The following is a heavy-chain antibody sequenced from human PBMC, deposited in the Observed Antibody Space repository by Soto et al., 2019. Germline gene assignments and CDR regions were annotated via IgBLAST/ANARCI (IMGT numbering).Heavy chain of an antibody. Sequence: QVQLVQSGAEVKKPGASVKVSCKASGYTFTSFGISWVRQAPGQGLEWMGWISAYNGNTNYAENLQGRLTRTTDTSTSTAYMELRSLRSDDTAVYYCARDHRGGTDAFDIWGQGTMVTVSS. V-gene: IGHV1-18*01. J-gene: IGHJ3*02. CDR1: GYTFTSFG. CDR2: ISAYNGNT. CDR3: ARDHRGGTDAFDI. D-gene: IGHD2-15*01.